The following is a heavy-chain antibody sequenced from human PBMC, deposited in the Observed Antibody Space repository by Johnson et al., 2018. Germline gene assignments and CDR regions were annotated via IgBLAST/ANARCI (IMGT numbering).Heavy chain of an antibody. CDR2: ISYDGSNK. CDR1: GFTFSSYG. D-gene: IGHD2-15*01. CDR3: AKDLDVEVVETAGYFQH. Sequence: EQLGESGGGVVQARRSLRLSCAASGFTFSSYGIHWVRQAPGKGLEWVAVISYDGSNKYYADSVKGRFTISRENSKNTLYLQMNSLRAEDTAMYYCAKDLDVEVVETAGYFQHWGQGTLVTVSS. V-gene: IGHV3-30*18. J-gene: IGHJ1*01.